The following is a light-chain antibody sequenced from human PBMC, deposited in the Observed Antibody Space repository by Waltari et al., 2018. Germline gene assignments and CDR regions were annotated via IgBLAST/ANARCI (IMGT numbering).Light chain of an antibody. CDR1: SSNVGNIY. V-gene: IGLV1-47*01. CDR3: ATWDDSLNSWV. Sequence: QPVLTLPPSASGTPGQVVSFSCSGSSSNVGNIYVYWYQQLPGTAPKLLIYKNDQRPSGVPDRFFGSKSGTSASLVISGLRSEDEGHYTCATWDDSLNSWVFGGGTKLTIL. J-gene: IGLJ3*02. CDR2: KND.